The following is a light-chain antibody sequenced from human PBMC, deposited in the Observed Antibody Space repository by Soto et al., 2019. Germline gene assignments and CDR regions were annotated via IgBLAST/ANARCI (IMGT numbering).Light chain of an antibody. J-gene: IGKJ1*01. CDR1: QTISSW. V-gene: IGKV1-5*03. Sequence: IQMTQSPSTLSGYLGDRVPITCPASQTISSWLAWYQQKPGKAPKLLIYKASTLKSGVPSRFSGSGSGTEFTLTISSLQPDDFATYYCQQYNSYSWTFGQGTKVDI. CDR2: KAS. CDR3: QQYNSYSWT.